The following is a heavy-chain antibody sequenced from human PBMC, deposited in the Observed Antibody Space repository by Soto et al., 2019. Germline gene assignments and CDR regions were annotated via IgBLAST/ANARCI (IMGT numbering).Heavy chain of an antibody. J-gene: IGHJ4*02. V-gene: IGHV1-69*13. CDR3: ARAYCISTSCYVINFDY. Sequence: GASVKVSCKASGGTFSSYAISWVRQAPGQGLEWMGGIIPIFGTANYAQKFQGRVTITADESTSTAYMELSSLRSEDTAVYYCARAYCISTSCYVINFDYWGQGTLVTVSS. CDR1: GGTFSSYA. D-gene: IGHD2-2*01. CDR2: IIPIFGTA.